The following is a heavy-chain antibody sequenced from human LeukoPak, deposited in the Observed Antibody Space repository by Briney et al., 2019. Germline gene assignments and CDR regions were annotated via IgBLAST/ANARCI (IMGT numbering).Heavy chain of an antibody. CDR2: ISAYNGNA. D-gene: IGHD3-22*01. V-gene: IGHV1-18*01. CDR3: AREGYRYYYDSSGYYNFDH. Sequence: ASVKVSCKTSGYTFMKYGIIWVRQAPGQGPEWMGWISAYNGNAKYAQNVQGRLTLTIDTSTTTVYMDLRSLRSDDTAVYYCAREGYRYYYDSSGYYNFDHWGQGTLVTVSS. CDR1: GYTFMKYG. J-gene: IGHJ4*02.